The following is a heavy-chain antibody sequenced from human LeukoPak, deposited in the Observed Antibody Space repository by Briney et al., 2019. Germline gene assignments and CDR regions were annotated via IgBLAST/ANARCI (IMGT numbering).Heavy chain of an antibody. CDR1: GFTFSSYG. Sequence: GGSLRLSCAASGFTFSSYGMHWVRQAPGKGLEWVAVISYDGSNKYYADPVKGRFTISRDNSKNTLYLQMNSLRAEDTAVYYCAKDFEAGELPSPNWFDPWGQGTLVTVSS. CDR2: ISYDGSNK. CDR3: AKDFEAGELPSPNWFDP. V-gene: IGHV3-30*18. J-gene: IGHJ5*02. D-gene: IGHD3-10*01.